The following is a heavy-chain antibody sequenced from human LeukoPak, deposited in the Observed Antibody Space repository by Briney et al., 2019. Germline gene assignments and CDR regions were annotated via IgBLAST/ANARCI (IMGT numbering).Heavy chain of an antibody. J-gene: IGHJ6*02. Sequence: GGSLRLSCAVSGFTFRSHVMSWVRQAPGKGLEWGSAIGGSGGSTYYYADSVQGRFTISRDNSKNTLYLQMNRLRAEDTAVYYCASPDYYGSGSYYAAYHYGMDVWGQGTTVTVSS. D-gene: IGHD3-10*01. CDR1: GFTFRSHV. CDR3: ASPDYYGSGSYYAAYHYGMDV. CDR2: IGGSGGST. V-gene: IGHV3-23*01.